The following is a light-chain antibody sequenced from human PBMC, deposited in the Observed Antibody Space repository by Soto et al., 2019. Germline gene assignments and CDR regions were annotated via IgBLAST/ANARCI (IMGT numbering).Light chain of an antibody. CDR2: GVS. CDR1: QGIYKY. Sequence: DIQMTQSPSSLSASVGDTVTITCRASQGIYKYLAWYQQKSGQVPKLLIYGVSTLQSGVPSRFSGSGSGTDFTLTISSLQPADAATYYCQKYNNAPWTFGQGTKVEIK. V-gene: IGKV1-27*01. J-gene: IGKJ1*01. CDR3: QKYNNAPWT.